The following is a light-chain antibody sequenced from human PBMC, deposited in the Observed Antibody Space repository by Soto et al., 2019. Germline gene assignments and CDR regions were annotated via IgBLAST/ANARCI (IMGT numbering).Light chain of an antibody. J-gene: IGKJ1*01. CDR1: QSVNAN. Sequence: EVVMTQSPATLSVSPGERATLSCRASQSVNANLAWYQQKPGQAPRLLIHGASNRATGIPARFSGSGFGTEFIXSIXSXRSEDFAVYYCQQYNTWLWTFGQGTKVEI. V-gene: IGKV3-15*01. CDR2: GAS. CDR3: QQYNTWLWT.